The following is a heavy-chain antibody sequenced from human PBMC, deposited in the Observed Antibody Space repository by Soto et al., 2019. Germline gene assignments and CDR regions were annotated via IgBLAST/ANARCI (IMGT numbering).Heavy chain of an antibody. V-gene: IGHV3-30*18. CDR3: AKDRYSGTYPTDLDY. Sequence: QVQLVQSGGGVVQPGRSLRLSCAGSGFTFSSYGIHWVRQAPGKGLEWVALISYDGGNEKYTEPVKDRFTISRDDSHNVAYLQMSSLRTEDTAMYYCAKDRYSGTYPTDLDYWGQGSLVTVSS. CDR1: GFTFSSYG. D-gene: IGHD1-26*01. CDR2: ISYDGGNE. J-gene: IGHJ4*02.